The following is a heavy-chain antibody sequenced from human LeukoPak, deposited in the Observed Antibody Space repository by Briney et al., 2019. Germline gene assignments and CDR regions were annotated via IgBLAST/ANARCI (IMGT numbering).Heavy chain of an antibody. V-gene: IGHV3-23*01. J-gene: IGHJ4*02. CDR2: ISGSGDTT. CDR3: AKSRGESRGASNY. Sequence: GGSLRLSCVASGFTFSSYAMNLVGQAPGKVLEWVSFISGSGDTTYYADSVKGRFTISRDSSKNTLYLQMNSLRAEDTAVYYCAKSRGESRGASNYWGQGTLVTVSS. D-gene: IGHD1-26*01. CDR1: GFTFSSYA.